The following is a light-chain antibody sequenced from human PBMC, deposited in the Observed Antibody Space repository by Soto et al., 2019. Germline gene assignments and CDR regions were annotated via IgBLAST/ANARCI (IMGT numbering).Light chain of an antibody. CDR1: QSISDW. CDR3: QQYNNYST. J-gene: IGKJ1*01. V-gene: IGKV1-5*01. CDR2: DAS. Sequence: DIQMTQSPSTLSASVGDRVTITFRASQSISDWLAWFQLKPGKAPKLLIYDASSLESGVPSRFSGSGSGTEFTLTISSLQPDDFATYYCQQYNNYSTFGQGTKV.